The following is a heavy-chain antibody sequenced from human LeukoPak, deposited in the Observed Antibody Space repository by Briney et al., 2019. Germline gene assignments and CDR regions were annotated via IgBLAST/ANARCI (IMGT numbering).Heavy chain of an antibody. CDR3: ARGVEGATTWHLGLVY. J-gene: IGHJ4*02. CDR2: VIPIIGIA. CDR1: GGTFSSYA. D-gene: IGHD1-26*01. Sequence: ASVKVSCKSSGGTFSSYAIIWVRQAPGQGLEWMGRVIPIIGIANYAQKFQGRVTITADKSTRTAYMELSSLRSEDTAVYYCARGVEGATTWHLGLVYWGQGTLVTVSS. V-gene: IGHV1-69*04.